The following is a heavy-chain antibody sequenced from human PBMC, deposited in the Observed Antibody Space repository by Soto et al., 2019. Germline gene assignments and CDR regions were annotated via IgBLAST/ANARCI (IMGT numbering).Heavy chain of an antibody. D-gene: IGHD3-10*01. CDR1: GFTFSSYG. CDR2: ISYDGSNK. J-gene: IGHJ4*02. CDR3: ARDKSITMVPDY. Sequence: GGSLRLSCAASGFTFSSYGMHWVRQAPGKGLEWVAVISYDGSNKYYADSVKGRFTISRDNSKNTLYLQMNSLRAEDTAVYYCARDKSITMVPDYWGQGTLVTVSS. V-gene: IGHV3-30*03.